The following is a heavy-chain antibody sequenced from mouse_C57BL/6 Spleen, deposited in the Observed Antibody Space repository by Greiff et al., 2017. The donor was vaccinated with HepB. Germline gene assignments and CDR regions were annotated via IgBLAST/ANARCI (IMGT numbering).Heavy chain of an antibody. CDR1: GFNIKDYY. Sequence: EVQLQQSGAELVKPGASVKLSCTASGFNIKDYYMHWVKQRTEQGLEWIGRIDPEDGETKYDPKFQGKATITADTSSNTAYLQLSSLTSEDTAFYYSAREGGGFPYAMDYWGQGTSVTVSS. CDR2: IDPEDGET. J-gene: IGHJ4*01. CDR3: AREGGGFPYAMDY. V-gene: IGHV14-2*01.